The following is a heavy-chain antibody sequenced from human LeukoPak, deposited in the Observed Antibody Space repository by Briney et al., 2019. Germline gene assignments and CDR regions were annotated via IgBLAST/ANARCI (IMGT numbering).Heavy chain of an antibody. CDR3: TRGLDSGYDWRVGH. J-gene: IGHJ4*02. CDR2: ISGGSTLI. CDR1: GFIFSSYG. Sequence: PGGSLRLSCAASGFIFSSYGMSWVRQTPGKGLEWVASISGGSTLIYHEDSVKGRFTISRDNAGNSLYLQMNSLRAEDTAIYYCTRGLDSGYDWRVGHWGQGTLVTVSS. D-gene: IGHD5-12*01. V-gene: IGHV3-21*01.